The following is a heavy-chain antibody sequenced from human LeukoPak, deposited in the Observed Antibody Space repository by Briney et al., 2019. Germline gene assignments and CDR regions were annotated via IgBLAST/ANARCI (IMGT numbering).Heavy chain of an antibody. CDR1: GFTFSNYN. Sequence: LTGWSLRLSCVASGFTFSNYNMNWVGQAPGKGLEWDSYISSSSSTIYYADSVKGRFTISRDNAKNSLYLQMNSLRDEDTAVYYCARDGGSHGAYPPRWGQGTVVTVS. CDR3: ARDGGSHGAYPPR. D-gene: IGHD4-17*01. CDR2: ISSSSSTI. V-gene: IGHV3-48*02. J-gene: IGHJ4*02.